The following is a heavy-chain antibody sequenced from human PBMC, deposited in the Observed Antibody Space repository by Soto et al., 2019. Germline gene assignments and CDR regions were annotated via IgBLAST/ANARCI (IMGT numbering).Heavy chain of an antibody. CDR1: GFMFDEHA. Sequence: EGQLVESGGGLVQPGRSLRLSCAASGFMFDEHAMHWVRQVPGKGLEWVSGLSWNSDGIHYADFVKGRFTISRDNAKNLLYLQMNSLRAEDTALYYCAKVTGSGRLIAFDIWGQGTMVTVSS. J-gene: IGHJ3*02. CDR2: LSWNSDGI. V-gene: IGHV3-9*01. CDR3: AKVTGSGRLIAFDI. D-gene: IGHD6-19*01.